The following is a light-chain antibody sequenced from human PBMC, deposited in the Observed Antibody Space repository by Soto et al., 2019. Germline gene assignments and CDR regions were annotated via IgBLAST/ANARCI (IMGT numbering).Light chain of an antibody. CDR1: ESVSTSY. J-gene: IGKJ3*01. Sequence: EIVLTQSPGTLSLSPGERATLSCRASESVSTSYLAWYQQKPGQAPRLLIYGASGRATGIPDRCSVSASGTDFTLTISRLEPEGVAVYYCQHYGTSALFGPGTKVDIK. CDR3: QHYGTSAL. CDR2: GAS. V-gene: IGKV3-20*01.